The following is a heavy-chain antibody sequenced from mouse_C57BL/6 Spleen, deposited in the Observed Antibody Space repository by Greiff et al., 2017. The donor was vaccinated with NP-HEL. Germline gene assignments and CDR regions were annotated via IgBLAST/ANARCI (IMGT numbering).Heavy chain of an antibody. D-gene: IGHD1-2*01. Sequence: EVQLQQSGPELVKPGASVKISCKASGYTFTDYYMNWVKQSHGKSLEWIGDINPNNGGTSYNQKFKGKATLTVDKSSSTAYMELRSLTSEDSAVYYCARWGTTAYFDVWGTGTTVTVSS. V-gene: IGHV1-26*01. CDR2: INPNNGGT. CDR3: ARWGTTAYFDV. CDR1: GYTFTDYY. J-gene: IGHJ1*03.